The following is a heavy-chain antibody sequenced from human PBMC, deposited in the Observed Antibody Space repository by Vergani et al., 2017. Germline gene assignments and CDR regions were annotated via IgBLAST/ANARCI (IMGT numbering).Heavy chain of an antibody. CDR1: GGSFSGYY. Sequence: QVQLQQWGAGLLKPSETLSLTCAVYGGSFSGYYWSWIRQPPGKGLEWIGEINHSGSTNYNPSLKSRVTISVDTSKNQFSLKLSSVTAADTAVYYCARGRGVILRYFDWLSYGMDVWGQGP. J-gene: IGHJ6*02. V-gene: IGHV4-34*01. CDR2: INHSGST. CDR3: ARGRGVILRYFDWLSYGMDV. D-gene: IGHD3-9*01.